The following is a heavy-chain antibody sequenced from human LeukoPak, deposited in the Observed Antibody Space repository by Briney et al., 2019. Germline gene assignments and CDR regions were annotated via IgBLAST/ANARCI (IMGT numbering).Heavy chain of an antibody. D-gene: IGHD3-22*01. Sequence: ASVKVSCKASGYTFTSYGISWVRQAPGQGLEWMGWISAYNGNTNYAQKLQGRVTMTTDTSTSTAYMELRSLRSDDTAVYYCARPRGRYDSKNAFDIWGQGTMVTVSS. CDR2: ISAYNGNT. CDR3: ARPRGRYDSKNAFDI. CDR1: GYTFTSYG. V-gene: IGHV1-18*01. J-gene: IGHJ3*02.